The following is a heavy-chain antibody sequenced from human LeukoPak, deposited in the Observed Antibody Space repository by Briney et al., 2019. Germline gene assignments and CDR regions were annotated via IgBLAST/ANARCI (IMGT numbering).Heavy chain of an antibody. Sequence: GASVKVSCKASGGTFSSYAISWVRQAPGQGLEWMGRIIPIFGTANYAQKFQGRVTMTRDTSTSTVYMELSSLRSEDTAVYYCARDYYDSSGSYFDYWGQGTLVTVSS. CDR2: IIPIFGTA. CDR1: GGTFSSYA. CDR3: ARDYYDSSGSYFDY. V-gene: IGHV1-69*05. J-gene: IGHJ4*02. D-gene: IGHD3-22*01.